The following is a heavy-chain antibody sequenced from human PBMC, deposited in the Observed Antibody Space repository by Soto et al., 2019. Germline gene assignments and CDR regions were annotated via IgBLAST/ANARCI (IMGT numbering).Heavy chain of an antibody. Sequence: GGSLRLSCAASGFDFSAYWMHWVRQIPGKGLEWVSRIGDDGTLTTYADRVKGRFIISRDNAKNTLFLQMDSLRPEDTAVYFCGRDAGGYSYVLGYWGQGTQVTVSS. CDR2: IGDDGTLT. CDR1: GFDFSAYW. J-gene: IGHJ4*02. V-gene: IGHV3-74*01. D-gene: IGHD5-18*01. CDR3: GRDAGGYSYVLGY.